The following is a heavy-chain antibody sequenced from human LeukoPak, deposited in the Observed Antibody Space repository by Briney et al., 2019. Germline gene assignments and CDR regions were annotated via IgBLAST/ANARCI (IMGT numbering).Heavy chain of an antibody. CDR3: AREGGNPDAFDF. Sequence: SETLSLTCAVYGGSFSGYYWSWIRQPPGKGLEWIGEINHSGSTNYNPSLKSRVTISVDTSKNQFSLKLSSVTAADTAVYYCAREGGNPDAFDFWGQGTMVTVSS. J-gene: IGHJ3*01. CDR1: GGSFSGYY. CDR2: INHSGST. V-gene: IGHV4-34*01. D-gene: IGHD4-23*01.